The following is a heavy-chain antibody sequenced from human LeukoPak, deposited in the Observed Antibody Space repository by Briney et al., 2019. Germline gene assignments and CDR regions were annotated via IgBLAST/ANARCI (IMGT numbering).Heavy chain of an antibody. CDR2: ISGSGGST. CDR1: GFTFSTYA. V-gene: IGHV3-23*01. D-gene: IGHD3-22*01. Sequence: GTLHLSCAASGFTFSTYAMSWVRQAPGKGLEWVSGISGSGGSTFYADSVKGRFTISRDNSKNTLYLQMNSLRAEDTAVYYCAKDRAYYSDSSGYYLVRAYDYWGQGTLVTVSS. CDR3: AKDRAYYSDSSGYYLVRAYDY. J-gene: IGHJ4*02.